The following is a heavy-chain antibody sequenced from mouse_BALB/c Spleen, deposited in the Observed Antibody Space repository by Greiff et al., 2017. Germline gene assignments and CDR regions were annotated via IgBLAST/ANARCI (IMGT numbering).Heavy chain of an antibody. CDR1: GYTFTDYY. V-gene: IGHV1-77*01. CDR3: ARGGYYGSSDY. J-gene: IGHJ2*01. Sequence: VQLQQSGAELARPGASVKLSCTASGYTFTDYYINWVKQRPGQGLEWIGEIYPGSGNTYYNEKFKGKATLTADKSSSTAYMQLSSLTSEDSAVYFCARGGYYGSSDYWGQGTTLTVSS. CDR2: IYPGSGNT. D-gene: IGHD1-1*01.